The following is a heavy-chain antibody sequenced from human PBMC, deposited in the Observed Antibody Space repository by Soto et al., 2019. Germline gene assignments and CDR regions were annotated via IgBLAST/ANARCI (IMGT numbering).Heavy chain of an antibody. D-gene: IGHD4-17*01. CDR1: GFTFSSYS. V-gene: IGHV3-48*02. CDR2: ISSSSSTI. Sequence: GGSLRLSCAASGFTFSSYSMNWVRQAPGKGLEWVSYISSSSSTIYYADSVKGRFTISRDNAKNSLYLQMNSLRDEDTAVYYCARDYLGRNSTVTTHDTRYYGMDVWGQGTTVTVAS. CDR3: ARDYLGRNSTVTTHDTRYYGMDV. J-gene: IGHJ6*02.